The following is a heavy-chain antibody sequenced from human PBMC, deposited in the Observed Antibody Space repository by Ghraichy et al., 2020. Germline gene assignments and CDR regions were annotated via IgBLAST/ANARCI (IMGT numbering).Heavy chain of an antibody. CDR3: VRDGDNFNFDF. V-gene: IGHV3-74*01. J-gene: IGHJ4*02. Sequence: GGSLRLSCAASGFTFSRSWMRWVRQAPGKGLVWVSRIKGDGSDKRYADSVRGRFTISRDNAKNTLFLQMNSLRADDTAVYYCVRDGDNFNFDFWGQGNLVTVSS. CDR1: GFTFSRSW. CDR2: IKGDGSDK. D-gene: IGHD4-17*01.